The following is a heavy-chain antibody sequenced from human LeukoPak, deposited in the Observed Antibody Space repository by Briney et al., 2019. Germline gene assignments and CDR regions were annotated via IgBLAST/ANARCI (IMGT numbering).Heavy chain of an antibody. J-gene: IGHJ5*02. V-gene: IGHV1-69*05. CDR2: IIPIFGTA. CDR3: ARVGKLRYFHGSWFDP. CDR1: GGTFSSYA. D-gene: IGHD3-9*01. Sequence: SVKVSCKASGGTFSSYAISWVRQAPGQGLEWMGRIIPIFGTANYAQKFQGRVTITTDESTSTAYMELSSLRSEDTAVYYCARVGKLRYFHGSWFDPWGQGTLVTVSS.